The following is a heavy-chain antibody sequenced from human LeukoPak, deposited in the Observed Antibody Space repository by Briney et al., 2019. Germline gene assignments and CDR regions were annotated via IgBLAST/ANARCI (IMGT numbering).Heavy chain of an antibody. CDR2: ISSTNTYI. J-gene: IGHJ4*02. CDR1: GFTFSEYN. Sequence: PGGSLRLSCAASGFTFSEYNMNWVRQAPGKGLEWISSISSTNTYIYYADSVKGRFTISRDNTKNSLYLQMDSLRAEDTAVYYCARDPPLFVDWGQGTLVIVSS. D-gene: IGHD2-21*01. V-gene: IGHV3-21*01. CDR3: ARDPPLFVD.